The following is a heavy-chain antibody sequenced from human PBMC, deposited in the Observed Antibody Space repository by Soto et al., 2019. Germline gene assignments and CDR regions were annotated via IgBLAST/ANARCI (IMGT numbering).Heavy chain of an antibody. J-gene: IGHJ6*02. CDR3: VRENYYYGMDV. V-gene: IGHV3-66*01. CDR2: INNAGNT. Sequence: EVQLVESGGTLVQPGGSLRLSCAASGFDASVNYMTWVRQAPGKGLEWVSAINNAGNTFFADSVKGRFTISRDDSKNTLYLQMNSLRVEDTAMYYCVRENYYYGMDVWGQGTAVTVSS. CDR1: GFDASVNY.